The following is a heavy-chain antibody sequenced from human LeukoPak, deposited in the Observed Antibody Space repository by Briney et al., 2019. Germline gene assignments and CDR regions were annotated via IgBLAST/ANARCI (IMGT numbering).Heavy chain of an antibody. V-gene: IGHV4-34*01. CDR3: ARQVGYDYVWGSYRYPLYFDY. Sequence: SETLSLTCAVYGGSLSGYYWSWIRQPPGKGLEWIGEINHSGSTNYNPSLKSRVTISVDTSKNQFSLKLSSVTAADTAVYYCARQVGYDYVWGSYRYPLYFDYWGQGTLVTVSS. CDR1: GGSLSGYY. J-gene: IGHJ4*02. D-gene: IGHD3-16*02. CDR2: INHSGST.